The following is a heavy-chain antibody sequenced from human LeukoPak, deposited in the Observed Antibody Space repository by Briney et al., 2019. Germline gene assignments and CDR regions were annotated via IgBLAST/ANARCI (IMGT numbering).Heavy chain of an antibody. CDR1: GFTLSSYA. V-gene: IGHV3-23*01. CDR3: AKQSAGSAAWYSLHYDF. D-gene: IGHD6-13*01. Sequence: GGSLRLSCAAPGFTLSSYAMTWVRQAPGRGLEWVSSVDGGGGGTYYADSVKGRFTISRDNSKDTLYLQMNGLRAEDTAVYFCAKQSAGSAAWYSLHYDFWGQGTLVTVSS. CDR2: VDGGGGGT. J-gene: IGHJ4*02.